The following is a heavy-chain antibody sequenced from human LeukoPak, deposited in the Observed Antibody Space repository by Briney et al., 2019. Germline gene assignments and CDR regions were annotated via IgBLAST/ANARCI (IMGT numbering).Heavy chain of an antibody. CDR3: ARVTYYYGSGSYSDY. CDR1: GYTFTGYY. CDR2: INANSGGT. J-gene: IGHJ4*02. V-gene: IGHV1-2*02. Sequence: GASVKVSCKASGYTFTGYYMHWVRQAPGQGLEWMGWINANSGGTNYAQKFQGRVTMTRDTSISTAYMELSRLRSDDTAVYYCARVTYYYGSGSYSDYWGQGTLVTVSS. D-gene: IGHD3-10*01.